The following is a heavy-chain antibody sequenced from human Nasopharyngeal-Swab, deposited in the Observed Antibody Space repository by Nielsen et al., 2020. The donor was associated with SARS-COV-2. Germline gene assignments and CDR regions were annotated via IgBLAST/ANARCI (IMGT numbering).Heavy chain of an antibody. J-gene: IGHJ6*02. D-gene: IGHD5-18*01. CDR3: ARDRGAAMAGRGWIGGVYYYGMDV. Sequence: ASVKVSCKASGYTFTRHGISWVRQAPGQGLEWMGWISAYNGNTHYAQKLQGRVTMTTDTSTSTAYMELSSLRSEDTAVYYCARDRGAAMAGRGWIGGVYYYGMDVWGQGTTVTVSS. CDR2: ISAYNGNT. CDR1: GYTFTRHG. V-gene: IGHV1-18*01.